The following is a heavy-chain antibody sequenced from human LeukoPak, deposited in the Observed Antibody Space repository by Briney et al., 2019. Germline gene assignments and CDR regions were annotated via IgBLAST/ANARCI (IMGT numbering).Heavy chain of an antibody. D-gene: IGHD3-10*01. CDR1: GYTFTSYD. J-gene: IGHJ6*03. V-gene: IGHV1-8*01. CDR3: ARGRGGVIHYYYYMDV. CDR2: MNPNSGNT. Sequence: ASVKVSCKASGYTFTSYDINWVRQAPGQGLEGMGWMNPNSGNTVYAQKFQGRVTMTRNTSISTAYMELSSLRSEDTAVYYCARGRGGVIHYYYYMDVWGKGTTVTISS.